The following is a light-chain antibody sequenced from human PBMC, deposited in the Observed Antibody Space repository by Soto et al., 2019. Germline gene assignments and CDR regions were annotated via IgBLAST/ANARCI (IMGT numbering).Light chain of an antibody. CDR1: SSNIGSNT. CDR2: SNN. J-gene: IGLJ2*01. V-gene: IGLV1-44*01. Sequence: QAVVTQPPSASGTPGQRVTISCSGSSSNIGSNTVNWYQQLPGTAPKLLIYSNNQRPSGVPDRFSGSKSGTSASLAISGFQSEDEADYYCAAWDDSLNGHVVFGGGTKLTVL. CDR3: AAWDDSLNGHVV.